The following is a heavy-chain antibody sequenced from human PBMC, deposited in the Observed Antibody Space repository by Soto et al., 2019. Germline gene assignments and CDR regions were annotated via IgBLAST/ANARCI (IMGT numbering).Heavy chain of an antibody. CDR2: INHSGST. CDR1: GGSFSGYY. D-gene: IGHD3-16*02. Sequence: SETLSLTCAVYGGSFSGYYWSWIRQPPGKGLEWIGEINHSGSTNYNPSLKSRVTISVDTSKNQFSLKLSSVTAADAAVYYCAGGYPDLDDYIWGSYRSNYYYYMDVWGKGTTVTVS. V-gene: IGHV4-34*01. J-gene: IGHJ6*03. CDR3: AGGYPDLDDYIWGSYRSNYYYYMDV.